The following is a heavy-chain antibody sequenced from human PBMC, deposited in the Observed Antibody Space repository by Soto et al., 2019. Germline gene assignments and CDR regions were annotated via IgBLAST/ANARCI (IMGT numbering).Heavy chain of an antibody. Sequence: PSETLSLTCTVSVGSISSYYWSWIRQPAGKGLEWIGRIYTSGSTNYNPSLKSRVTMSVDTSKNQFSLKLSSVTAADTAVYYCARGTRATQYYYYFYGMDVWGQGTTVTVSS. V-gene: IGHV4-4*07. CDR2: IYTSGST. CDR1: VGSISSYY. CDR3: ARGTRATQYYYYFYGMDV. J-gene: IGHJ6*02.